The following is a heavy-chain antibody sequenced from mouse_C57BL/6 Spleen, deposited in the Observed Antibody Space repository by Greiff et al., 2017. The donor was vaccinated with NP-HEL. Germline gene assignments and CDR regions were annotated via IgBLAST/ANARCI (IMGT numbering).Heavy chain of an antibody. J-gene: IGHJ1*03. CDR1: GYSFTDYN. Sequence: EVQLQQSGPELVKPGASVKISCKASGYSFTDYNMNWVKQSNGKSLEWIGVINPNYGTTSYNQKFKGKATLTVDQSSSTAYMQLNSLTSEDSAVYYCARRYGTTVAAHRYFDVWGTGTTVTVSS. CDR3: ARRYGTTVAAHRYFDV. V-gene: IGHV1-39*01. CDR2: INPNYGTT. D-gene: IGHD1-1*01.